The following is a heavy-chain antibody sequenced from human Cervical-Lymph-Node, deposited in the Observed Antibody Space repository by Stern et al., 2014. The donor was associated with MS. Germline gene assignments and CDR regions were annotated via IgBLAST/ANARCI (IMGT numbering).Heavy chain of an antibody. CDR2: VYHTGSA. D-gene: IGHD2-2*01. J-gene: IGHJ4*02. V-gene: IGHV4-4*02. CDR3: ARDQGFQLMNS. Sequence: QLEESGPGLVRPSGTLSLTCAVSGDSISNDNWWSWVRQPPGKGLEWIGDVYHTGSANYGPSLKSRVTISVDKSKNQFSLRLASMTAADTAVYYCARDQGFQLMNSWGQGTLVIVSS. CDR1: GDSISNDNW.